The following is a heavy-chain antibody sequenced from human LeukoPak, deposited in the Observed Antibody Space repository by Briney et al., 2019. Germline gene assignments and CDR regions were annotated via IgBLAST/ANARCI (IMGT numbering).Heavy chain of an antibody. J-gene: IGHJ6*02. Sequence: SETLSLTCAVSGYSISSGHWWSWVRQPPGKGLEWIGEIHHGGSTNYNPSLKSRVTISVDKSKNQFSLKLSSVTAADTAVYYCASSGSSPYYGMDVWGQGTTVTVSS. CDR3: ASSGSSPYYGMDV. CDR1: GYSISSGHW. CDR2: IHHGGST. V-gene: IGHV4-4*02. D-gene: IGHD6-19*01.